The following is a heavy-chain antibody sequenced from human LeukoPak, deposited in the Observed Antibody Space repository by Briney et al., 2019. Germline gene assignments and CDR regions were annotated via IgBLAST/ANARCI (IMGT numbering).Heavy chain of an antibody. CDR2: ISYDGSNK. J-gene: IGHJ5*02. CDR3: AKAMGPDIVVVTTGSLDP. V-gene: IGHV3-30*18. CDR1: GFTFSSYG. Sequence: GGSLRLSCAASGFTFSSYGMHWVRQAPGKGLEWVAVISYDGSNKYYADSVKGRFTISRDNSKNTLYLQMNSLRAEDTAVHYCAKAMGPDIVVVTTGSLDPWGQGTLVTVSS. D-gene: IGHD2-21*02.